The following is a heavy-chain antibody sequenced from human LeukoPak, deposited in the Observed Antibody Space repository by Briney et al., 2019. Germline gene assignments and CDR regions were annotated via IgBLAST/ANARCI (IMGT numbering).Heavy chain of an antibody. CDR1: GFTFNDYY. J-gene: IGHJ5*02. CDR2: INIGGTNT. Sequence: GGSLRLSCAVSGFTFNDYYMSWIRQAPGKGLEWLSYINIGGTNTHYAGSVKGRFTISRDNAKKSLYLEMNNLRAEDTAVYYCATDGAGFDTWGQGVLVTVSS. CDR3: ATDGAGFDT. V-gene: IGHV3-11*01.